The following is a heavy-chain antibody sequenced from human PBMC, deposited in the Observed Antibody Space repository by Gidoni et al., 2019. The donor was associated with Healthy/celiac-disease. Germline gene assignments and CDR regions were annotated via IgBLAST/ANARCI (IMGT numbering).Heavy chain of an antibody. CDR1: GFTFSSYG. J-gene: IGHJ4*02. CDR2: ISYAGSNK. Sequence: QVQLVESGGGVVQPGRSLRLACAASGFTFSSYGMHGVRQAPGKELEWVAVISYAGSNKYYADSVKGRFTISRANSQNSLSLQMHSLSAEHTAVYYCATDWYSSGRARLLDGCYSDYWRQGTLVIVSS. D-gene: IGHD6-19*01. CDR3: ATDWYSSGRARLLDGCYSDY. V-gene: IGHV3-30*03.